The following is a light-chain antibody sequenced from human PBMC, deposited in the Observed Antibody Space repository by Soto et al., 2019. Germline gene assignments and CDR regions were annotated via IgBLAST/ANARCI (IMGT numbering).Light chain of an antibody. CDR3: QSYDSSLSGFV. Sequence: QAVVTQPPSVSGAPGQRVTISCTGASSNIGAGFDVHWYQLLPGTAPKLLISGNNNRPSGVTDRFSGSKSGTSASLAITGLQAEDEADYYCQSYDSSLSGFVFGTGTKLTVL. J-gene: IGLJ1*01. CDR2: GNN. CDR1: SSNIGAGFD. V-gene: IGLV1-40*01.